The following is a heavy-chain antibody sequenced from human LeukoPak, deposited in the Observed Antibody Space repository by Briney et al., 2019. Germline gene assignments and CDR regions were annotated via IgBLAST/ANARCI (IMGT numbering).Heavy chain of an antibody. CDR1: GGSISSYY. CDR2: LYYSGST. D-gene: IGHD3-10*01. V-gene: IGHV4-59*01. J-gene: IGHJ3*02. Sequence: KPSETLSLTCTVSGGSISSYYWTWIRQPPGEGLEWIGSLYYSGSTNYNPSLESRVTISVDTSKNQFSLKLSSVTAADTAVHYCAKSNGYGLVDIWGQGTKVTVSS. CDR3: AKSNGYGLVDI.